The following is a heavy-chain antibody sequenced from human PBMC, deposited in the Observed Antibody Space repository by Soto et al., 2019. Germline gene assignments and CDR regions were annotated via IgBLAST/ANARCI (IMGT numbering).Heavy chain of an antibody. D-gene: IGHD1-20*01. Sequence: GGSLRLSCAASGFTVSSNYMSWVRQAPGKGLEWVSVIYSGGSTYYADSVKGRFTISRDNSKNTLYLQMNSLRAEDTAVYFCARDRYGITGTASPFDYWGQGTLVTVSS. CDR1: GFTVSSNY. V-gene: IGHV3-66*01. CDR3: ARDRYGITGTASPFDY. CDR2: IYSGGST. J-gene: IGHJ4*02.